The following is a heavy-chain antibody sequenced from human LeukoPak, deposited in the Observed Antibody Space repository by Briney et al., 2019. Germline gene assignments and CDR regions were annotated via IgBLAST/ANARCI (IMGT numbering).Heavy chain of an antibody. J-gene: IGHJ4*02. CDR2: IRSKANSYAT. CDR3: AKDRYGGYSSGLDY. D-gene: IGHD6-19*01. Sequence: GGSLRLSCAASGFTFSGSAMHWVRQASGKGLEWVGRIRSKANSYATAYAASVKGRFTISRDDSKNTAYLQMNSLRAEDTAVYYCAKDRYGGYSSGLDYWGQGTLVIVSS. CDR1: GFTFSGSA. V-gene: IGHV3-73*01.